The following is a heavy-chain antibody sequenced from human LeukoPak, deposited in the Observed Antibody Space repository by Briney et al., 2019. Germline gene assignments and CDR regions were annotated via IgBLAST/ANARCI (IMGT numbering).Heavy chain of an antibody. V-gene: IGHV4-61*02. CDR3: ARGRGWPDDY. Sequence: SETLSLTCTVSGGSISSGSYYWSWTRQPAGKGLEWIGRIYTSGSTNYNPSLKSRVTISVDTSKNQFSLKLSSVTAADTAVYYCARGRGWPDDYWGQGTLVTVSS. CDR1: GGSISSGSYY. D-gene: IGHD2-15*01. CDR2: IYTSGST. J-gene: IGHJ4*02.